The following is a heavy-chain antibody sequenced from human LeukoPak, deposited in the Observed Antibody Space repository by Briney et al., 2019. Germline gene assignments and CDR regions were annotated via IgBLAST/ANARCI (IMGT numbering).Heavy chain of an antibody. Sequence: PEGSLRLSCAASGFTFSDYYMSWIRQAPGKGLEWVSYISSSGSTIYYADSVKGRFTISRDNAKNSLYLQMNSLRAEDTAVYYCARDNAYSGSYTAFDIWGQGTMVTVSS. CDR1: GFTFSDYY. CDR2: ISSSGSTI. J-gene: IGHJ3*02. V-gene: IGHV3-11*04. CDR3: ARDNAYSGSYTAFDI. D-gene: IGHD1-26*01.